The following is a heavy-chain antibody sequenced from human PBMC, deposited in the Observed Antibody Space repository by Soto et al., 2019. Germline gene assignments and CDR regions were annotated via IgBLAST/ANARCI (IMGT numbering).Heavy chain of an antibody. CDR1: GYTFTSYG. Sequence: VASVKVSCKASGYTFTSYGISWVRQAPGQGLEWMGWISAYNGNTNYAQKLQGRVTMTTDTSTSTAYMELQILRSDDTAMYYCARGRGVVIPAGTPDAFDVWGQGTMVTVSS. D-gene: IGHD6-13*01. J-gene: IGHJ3*01. CDR3: ARGRGVVIPAGTPDAFDV. CDR2: ISAYNGNT. V-gene: IGHV1-18*04.